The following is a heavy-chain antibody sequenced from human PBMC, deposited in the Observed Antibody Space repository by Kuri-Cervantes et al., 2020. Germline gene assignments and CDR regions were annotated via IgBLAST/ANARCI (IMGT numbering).Heavy chain of an antibody. V-gene: IGHV3-30*19. Sequence: GGSLRLSCAASGFTFSSYGMHWVRQAPGKGLEWVAVIWYDGSNYYYADSVKGRFTISRDNSKNTLYLQMNSLRAEDTAVYYCARSRYCSSTSCYAGRGYYIDYWGQGTLVTVSS. D-gene: IGHD2-2*01. CDR1: GFTFSSYG. CDR3: ARSRYCSSTSCYAGRGYYIDY. CDR2: IWYDGSNY. J-gene: IGHJ4*02.